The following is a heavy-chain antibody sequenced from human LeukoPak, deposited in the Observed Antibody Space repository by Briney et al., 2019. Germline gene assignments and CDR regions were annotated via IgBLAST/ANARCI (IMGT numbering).Heavy chain of an antibody. J-gene: IGHJ4*02. D-gene: IGHD6-13*01. V-gene: IGHV3-33*01. Sequence: GGSLRLSCAASGFTFSNYGMHWVRQAPGKGLEWVAVIWYDGSNKYYADSVKGRFTISRDNSKNTLYLQMNSLRAEDTAVYYCARDRYSSSWYLDYWGQGTLVTVSS. CDR2: IWYDGSNK. CDR3: ARDRYSSSWYLDY. CDR1: GFTFSNYG.